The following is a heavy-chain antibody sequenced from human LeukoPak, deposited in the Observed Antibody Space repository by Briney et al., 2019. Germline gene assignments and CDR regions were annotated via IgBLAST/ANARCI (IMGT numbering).Heavy chain of an antibody. CDR1: GFTVSSNY. Sequence: GGSLRLSCAASGFTVSSNYMSWVRQAPGKGLEWVTLIMYDGSNKYYADSVKGRFTISRDNSKNTVYLQMDSLRAEDTAVYYCARDQSGGYSGFDPRDWGQGALVTVSS. D-gene: IGHD5-12*01. J-gene: IGHJ4*02. CDR2: IMYDGSNK. CDR3: ARDQSGGYSGFDPRD. V-gene: IGHV3-33*08.